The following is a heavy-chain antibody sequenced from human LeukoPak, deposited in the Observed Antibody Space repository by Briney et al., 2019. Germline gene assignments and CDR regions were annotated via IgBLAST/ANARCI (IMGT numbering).Heavy chain of an antibody. D-gene: IGHD3-16*01. Sequence: ASVKVPCKASGYTFTGYYMHWVRQAPGQGLEWMGWINPNSGGTNYAQKFQGRVTMTRDTSISTAYMELSRLRSDDTAVYYCARVLGPLNAFDPWGQGTLVTVSS. CDR2: INPNSGGT. CDR1: GYTFTGYY. CDR3: ARVLGPLNAFDP. V-gene: IGHV1-2*02. J-gene: IGHJ5*02.